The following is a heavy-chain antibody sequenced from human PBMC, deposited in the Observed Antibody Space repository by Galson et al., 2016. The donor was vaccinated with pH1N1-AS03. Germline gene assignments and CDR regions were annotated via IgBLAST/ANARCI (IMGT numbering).Heavy chain of an antibody. Sequence: SLRLSCAASGFTFNTYAMSWVRQAQGKGLEWVSSISATGGDTYYADSVKGRFTISRDNSRNTLYLQMNSLRAEDTAVYYCAPDSSGWYNDYWGRGTLVTVSS. D-gene: IGHD6-19*01. CDR1: GFTFNTYA. V-gene: IGHV3-23*01. CDR3: APDSSGWYNDY. J-gene: IGHJ2*01. CDR2: ISATGGDT.